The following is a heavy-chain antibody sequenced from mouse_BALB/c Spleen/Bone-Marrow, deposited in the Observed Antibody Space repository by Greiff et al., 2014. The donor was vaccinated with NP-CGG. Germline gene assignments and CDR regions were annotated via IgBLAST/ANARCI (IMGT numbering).Heavy chain of an antibody. Sequence: EVQLQQSGAELVKPGASVKLSCTASGFNIKDTYMHWVKQRPEQGLEWIGRIDPANGNTKYDPKFQGKATITADISSNTAYLQLSSLTSEDTAVYYCALYYDYDVGYWGQGTTLTVSS. CDR1: GFNIKDTY. CDR2: IDPANGNT. CDR3: ALYYDYDVGY. V-gene: IGHV14-3*02. J-gene: IGHJ2*01. D-gene: IGHD2-4*01.